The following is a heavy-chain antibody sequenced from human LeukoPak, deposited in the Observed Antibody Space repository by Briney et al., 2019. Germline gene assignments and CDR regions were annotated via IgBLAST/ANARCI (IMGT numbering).Heavy chain of an antibody. CDR2: INHSGST. Sequence: SETLSLTCAVYGGSFNDYYWSWIRQPPGKGLEWIGEINHSGSTNYNPSLKSRVTISIDTSKKQFSLKLSSVTAADTAVYYCARYPLQQWLVRSDYYYYMDVWGKGTTVTISS. CDR3: ARYPLQQWLVRSDYYYYMDV. J-gene: IGHJ6*03. V-gene: IGHV4-34*01. D-gene: IGHD6-19*01. CDR1: GGSFNDYY.